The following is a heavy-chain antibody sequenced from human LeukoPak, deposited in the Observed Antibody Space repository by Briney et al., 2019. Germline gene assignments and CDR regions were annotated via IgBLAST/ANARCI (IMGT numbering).Heavy chain of an antibody. V-gene: IGHV1-69*05. J-gene: IGHJ4*02. CDR3: ARDQGYFDGYYFDY. D-gene: IGHD3-9*01. CDR1: GGTFSSYA. Sequence: GASVKVSCKASGGTFSSYAISWVRQAPGQGLEWMGRIIPIFGTANYAQKFQGRVTITTDESTSTAYMELSSLRSEDTAVYYCARDQGYFDGYYFDYWGQGTLVTVSS. CDR2: IIPIFGTA.